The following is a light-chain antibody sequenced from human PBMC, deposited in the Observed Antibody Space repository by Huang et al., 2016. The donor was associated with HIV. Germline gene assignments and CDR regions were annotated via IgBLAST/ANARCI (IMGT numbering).Light chain of an antibody. CDR1: QNVRTN. CDR3: QHYHDWPPLA. CDR2: GAS. V-gene: IGKV3-15*01. J-gene: IGKJ4*01. Sequence: EIVMTQSPATLAGSPGEGATLSCRASQNVRTNVAWYQQKPGQAPRLLIYGASTRATGIPARFSGTGSGTDFTLTLSSLQSDDFAVYYCQHYHDWPPLAFGGGTKVEIK.